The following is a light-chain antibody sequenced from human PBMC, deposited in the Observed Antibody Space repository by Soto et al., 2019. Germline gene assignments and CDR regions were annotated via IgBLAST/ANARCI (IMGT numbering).Light chain of an antibody. V-gene: IGKV1-5*03. CDR3: QHYNSYSEA. Sequence: DIQMTQSPSTLSGSVGDRVTITCRASQTFSSWLDWYQQKPGKAPKLLIYKASTLKSGVPSRFSGSGSGTEFTLTISSLQPDDFATYYCQHYNSYSEAFGQGNKVELK. CDR1: QTFSSW. J-gene: IGKJ1*01. CDR2: KAS.